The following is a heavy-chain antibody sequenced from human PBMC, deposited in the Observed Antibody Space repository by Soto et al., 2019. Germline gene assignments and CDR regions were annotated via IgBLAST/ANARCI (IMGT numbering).Heavy chain of an antibody. CDR2: IAPYSGDT. D-gene: IGHD1-7*01. CDR3: ARENYDDCDY. CDR1: GYTFTDYY. V-gene: IGHV1-18*04. Sequence: ASVKVSCKASGYTFTDYYIHWVRQAPGQGLEWMGWIAPYSGDTYYAQKFQGRVTMTTDTSTSTADMELRSLRSDDTAVYYCARENYDDCDYLGQGTLVTVSS. J-gene: IGHJ4*02.